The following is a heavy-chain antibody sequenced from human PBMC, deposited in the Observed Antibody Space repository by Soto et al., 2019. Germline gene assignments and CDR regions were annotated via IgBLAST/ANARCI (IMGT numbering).Heavy chain of an antibody. CDR1: GFTFSSYA. D-gene: IGHD5-18*01. J-gene: IGHJ6*02. CDR2: ISGSGGST. CDR3: AKGPDTAMAYYYYYGMGV. V-gene: IGHV3-23*01. Sequence: GGSLRLSCAASGFTFSSYAMSWVRQAPGKGLEWVSAISGSGGSTYYADSVKGRFTISRDNSKNTLYLQMNSLRAEDTAVYYCAKGPDTAMAYYYYYGMGVWGQGTTVTVSS.